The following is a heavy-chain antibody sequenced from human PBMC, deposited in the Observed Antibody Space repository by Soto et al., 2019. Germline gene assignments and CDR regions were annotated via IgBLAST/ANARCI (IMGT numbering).Heavy chain of an antibody. V-gene: IGHV1-69*08. D-gene: IGHD6-19*01. CDR3: AKDGLGSTRRYYDS. CDR1: GGTFTSYA. J-gene: IGHJ4*02. Sequence: QVQLVQSGTEVKKPASSVTVSCKASGGTFTSYAFRGVRQAPVQGLEWMGRITPVLGTVDSAQNVQGRVTMTADRPTTTVDKKMSSLRSDDTAVYYCAKDGLGSTRRYYDSWGQGTLVTVSS. CDR2: ITPVLGTV.